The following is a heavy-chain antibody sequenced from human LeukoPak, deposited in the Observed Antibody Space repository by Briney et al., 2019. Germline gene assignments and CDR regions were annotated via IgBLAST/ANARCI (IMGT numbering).Heavy chain of an antibody. CDR1: GYTFTSYA. D-gene: IGHD3-10*01. Sequence: SVKVSCKASGYTFTSYAISWVRQAPGQGLEWMGGIIPIFGTANYAQKFQGRVTITADESTSTAYMELSSLRAEDTAVYYCAKDGSGSYYYYYMDVWGKGTTVTVSS. J-gene: IGHJ6*03. CDR2: IIPIFGTA. CDR3: AKDGSGSYYYYYMDV. V-gene: IGHV1-69*13.